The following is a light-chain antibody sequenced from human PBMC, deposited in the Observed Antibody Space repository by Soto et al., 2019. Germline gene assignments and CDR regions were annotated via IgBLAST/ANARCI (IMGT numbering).Light chain of an antibody. CDR2: AAS. Sequence: DIQLTQSPSFLSASVGDRVTITCRASQGISSYLAWYQQKPGKAPKLLISAASTLQSGVPSRFSGSGSGTDFTLTISSLQPEDFATYYCQQSFSTLWTFGQGTKGDIK. V-gene: IGKV1-9*01. CDR3: QQSFSTLWT. J-gene: IGKJ1*01. CDR1: QGISSY.